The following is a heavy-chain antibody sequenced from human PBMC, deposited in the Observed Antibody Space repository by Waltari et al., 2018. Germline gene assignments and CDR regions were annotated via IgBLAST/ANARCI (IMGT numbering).Heavy chain of an antibody. CDR3: ASVVGGQLDNYYYMDV. Sequence: QVQLQESGPGLVKPSETLSLTCAVSGYSISTDYYWVWIRQPPGKGLEWIGNIHPSGSTDYNPSLKSRVSISLDTSKNQFSLELSSLTADDTAVYYCASVVGGQLDNYYYMDVWGKGTTVTISS. V-gene: IGHV4-38-2*01. CDR1: GYSISTDYY. D-gene: IGHD2-2*01. CDR2: IHPSGST. J-gene: IGHJ6*03.